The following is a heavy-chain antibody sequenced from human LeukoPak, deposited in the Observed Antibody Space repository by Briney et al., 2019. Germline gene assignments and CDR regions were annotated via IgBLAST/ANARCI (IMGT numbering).Heavy chain of an antibody. CDR2: ISGSGGST. CDR1: GFTFSSYA. CDR3: AKCETYYYGSGSYHFDY. Sequence: PGGSLRLSCAASGFTFSSYAMSWVRQAPGKGLEWVSAISGSGGSTYYADSVKGRFTISRDNSKNTLYLRMNSLRAEDTAVYYCAKCETYYYGSGSYHFDYWGQGTLVTVSS. V-gene: IGHV3-23*01. D-gene: IGHD3-10*01. J-gene: IGHJ4*02.